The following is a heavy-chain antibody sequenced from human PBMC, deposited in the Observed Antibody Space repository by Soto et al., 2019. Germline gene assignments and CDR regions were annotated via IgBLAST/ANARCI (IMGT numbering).Heavy chain of an antibody. V-gene: IGHV3-74*01. D-gene: IGHD4-17*01. CDR1: GFTFSSYW. CDR3: ARDPKQLQRWAEDEKTDDF. CDR2: INSDGSST. Sequence: EVQLVESGGGLVQPGGSLRLSCAASGFTFSSYWMHWVRQAPGKGLVWVSRINSDGSSTSYADSVKGRFTISRDNAKNTLYLEMNSLRAEDTAVYYCARDPKQLQRWAEDEKTDDFWGHRTLVTVSS. J-gene: IGHJ4*01.